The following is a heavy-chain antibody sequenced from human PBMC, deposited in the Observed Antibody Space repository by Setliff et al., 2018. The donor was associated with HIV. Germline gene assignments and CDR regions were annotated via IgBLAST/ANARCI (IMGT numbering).Heavy chain of an antibody. J-gene: IGHJ6*03. Sequence: SETLSLTCTVSGDSISSYYWSWIRQPPGKGLEWIGYIYTSGITDYNPSLKSRVTISGDTSKNQFSLKLSSVTAADTAVYYCARDRRGYYYGSVSCYMDVWGTGTTVTVSS. CDR3: ARDRRGYYYGSVSCYMDV. V-gene: IGHV4-4*08. CDR1: GDSISSYY. D-gene: IGHD3-10*01. CDR2: IYTSGIT.